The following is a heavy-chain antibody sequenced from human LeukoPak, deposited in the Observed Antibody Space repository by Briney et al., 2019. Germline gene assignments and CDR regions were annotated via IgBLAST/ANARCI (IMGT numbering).Heavy chain of an antibody. CDR1: GFTFISYG. Sequence: GRSLRLSCAASGFTFISYGMHWVRQAPGKGLEWVAVILYDGSNKYYADSVKGRVTISRDNSKNTLYLQMNSLRAEDTAVYYCANGDYDILTGPPPLDYYYGMDVWGQGTTVTVSS. CDR2: ILYDGSNK. D-gene: IGHD3-9*01. J-gene: IGHJ6*02. CDR3: ANGDYDILTGPPPLDYYYGMDV. V-gene: IGHV3-30*18.